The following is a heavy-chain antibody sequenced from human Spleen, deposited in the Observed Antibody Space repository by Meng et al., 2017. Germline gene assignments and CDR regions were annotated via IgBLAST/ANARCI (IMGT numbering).Heavy chain of an antibody. D-gene: IGHD2/OR15-2a*01. CDR3: ASAGYYCLDY. V-gene: IGHV4-4*02. CDR1: GGSISSCNW. J-gene: IGHJ4*02. Sequence: QVHLQNSVPGLGQPSRALSPTLAFTGGSISSCNWWSWVRQPPGKGLEWIGEIHHTGSTNYNPSFKSRVTILVDKSENLFSLRLTSVTAADTAVYYCASAGYYCLDYWGQGSLVTVSS. CDR2: IHHTGST.